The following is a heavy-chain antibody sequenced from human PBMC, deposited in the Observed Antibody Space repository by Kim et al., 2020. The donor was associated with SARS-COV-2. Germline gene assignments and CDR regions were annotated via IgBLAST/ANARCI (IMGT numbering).Heavy chain of an antibody. J-gene: IGHJ5*02. Sequence: SETLSLTCAVYGGSFSGYYWSWIRQPPGKGLEWIGEINHSGSTNYNPSLKSRVTISVDTSKNQFSLKLSSVTAADTAVYYCARATRGGVMVYAISGNWFDPWGQGTLVTVSS. CDR3: ARATRGGVMVYAISGNWFDP. D-gene: IGHD2-8*01. CDR1: GGSFSGYY. CDR2: INHSGST. V-gene: IGHV4-34*01.